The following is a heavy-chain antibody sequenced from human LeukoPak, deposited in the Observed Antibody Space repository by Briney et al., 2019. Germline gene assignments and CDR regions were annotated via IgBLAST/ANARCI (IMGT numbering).Heavy chain of an antibody. J-gene: IGHJ5*02. V-gene: IGHV4-39*07. CDR2: IYYSGST. D-gene: IGHD3-10*01. CDR3: ARGRRGSGRTWFDP. CDR1: GGSISSSSYY. Sequence: SETLSLTCTVSGGSISSSSYYWGWIRQPPGKRLEWIGSIYYSGSTYYNPSLKSRVTISVDTSKNQFSLKLSSVTAADTAVYYCARGRRGSGRTWFDPWGQGTLVTVSS.